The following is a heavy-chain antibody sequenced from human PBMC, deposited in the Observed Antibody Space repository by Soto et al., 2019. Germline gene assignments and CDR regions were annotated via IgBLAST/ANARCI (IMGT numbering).Heavy chain of an antibody. V-gene: IGHV4-61*01. CDR2: LSYSGTA. D-gene: IGHD2-15*01. CDR3: MTSHAAY. CDR1: GGSVSSGPYH. Sequence: QVQLQESGPGLVKTSETLSLTCTVSGGSVSSGPYHWNWVRQPPGKGLEWIGHLSYSGTANYSPSLRGRVTMATDTSKNQFSLRLTSVTAADTAVYYCMTSHAAYWGQGTLVTVSP. J-gene: IGHJ4*02.